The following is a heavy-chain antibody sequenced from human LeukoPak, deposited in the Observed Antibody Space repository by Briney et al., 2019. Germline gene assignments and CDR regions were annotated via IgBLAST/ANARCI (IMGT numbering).Heavy chain of an antibody. J-gene: IGHJ4*02. CDR3: ARGRNIEMTTMRGGSDY. V-gene: IGHV1-2*02. CDR1: GYTFTDYY. CDR2: LNPNSGDT. D-gene: IGHD5-24*01. Sequence: GASVHVSCKASGYTFTDYYMHWVRQAPGQGLEWMGWLNPNSGDTNYAQKFQGRVSMTRDTSISTAYMDLSDLRSDDTAVYYCARGRNIEMTTMRGGSDYWGKGTLVPLSS.